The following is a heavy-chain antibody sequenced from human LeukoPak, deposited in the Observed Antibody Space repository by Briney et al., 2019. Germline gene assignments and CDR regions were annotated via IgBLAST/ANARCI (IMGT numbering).Heavy chain of an antibody. V-gene: IGHV3-53*01. D-gene: IGHD3-22*01. J-gene: IGHJ4*02. Sequence: GGSLRLSCAASGFTVSSNYMSWVRQAPGKGLEWVSVIYSGGSTYYADSVKGRFTISRDNSKNTLYLQMNSLRAEDTAVYYCARHPTPDSSGYFDLTQRNNYFDYWGQGTLVTVSS. CDR1: GFTVSSNY. CDR2: IYSGGST. CDR3: ARHPTPDSSGYFDLTQRNNYFDY.